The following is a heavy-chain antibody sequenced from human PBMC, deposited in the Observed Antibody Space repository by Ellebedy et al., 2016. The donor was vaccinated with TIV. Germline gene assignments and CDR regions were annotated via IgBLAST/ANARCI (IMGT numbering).Heavy chain of an antibody. CDR2: IYYSGNT. CDR3: ALSSGGEAFDI. CDR1: GGAINSRNW. D-gene: IGHD3-22*01. J-gene: IGHJ3*02. Sequence: MPSETLSLTCSVSGGAINSRNWWCWIRHPPGKGLEWIGYIYYSGNTNYNPSLKSRVTMSVDTSKNQFSLKLSSVTAVDTAVYYCALSSGGEAFDIWGQGTMVTVSS. V-gene: IGHV4-28*01.